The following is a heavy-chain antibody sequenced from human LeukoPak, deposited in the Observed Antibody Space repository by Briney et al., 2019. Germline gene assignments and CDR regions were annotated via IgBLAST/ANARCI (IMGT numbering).Heavy chain of an antibody. CDR2: ISYSGST. CDR1: GGSISSYY. Sequence: SETLSLTCTVSGGSISSYYWTWIRQPPGKGLEWIGYISYSGSTDNNPSLRSRVTISVDTSKNQFSLKLSSVTATDTAVYYCARVAYYYYYMDVWGKGTTVTISS. D-gene: IGHD2-21*01. CDR3: ARVAYYYYYMDV. J-gene: IGHJ6*03. V-gene: IGHV4-59*01.